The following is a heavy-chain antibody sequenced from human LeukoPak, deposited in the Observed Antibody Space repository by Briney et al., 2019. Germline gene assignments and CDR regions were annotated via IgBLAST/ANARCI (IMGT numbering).Heavy chain of an antibody. CDR3: ARDQAVAGGALDY. CDR1: GGTFSSYA. J-gene: IGHJ4*02. V-gene: IGHV1-46*01. D-gene: IGHD6-19*01. Sequence: ASVKVSCKASGGTFSSYAISWVRQAPGQGLEWMGIINPSGGSTSYAQKFQGRVTMTRDTSTSIVYMELSSLRSDDTAVYYCARDQAVAGGALDYWGQGTLVTVSS. CDR2: INPSGGST.